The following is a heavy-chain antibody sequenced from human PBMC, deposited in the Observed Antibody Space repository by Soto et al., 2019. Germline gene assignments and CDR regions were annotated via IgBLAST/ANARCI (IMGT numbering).Heavy chain of an antibody. V-gene: IGHV1-3*01. CDR3: GRSVVGATGEILYNAMDV. CDR1: GYTFTTYA. D-gene: IGHD1-26*01. CDR2: INPASGHT. Sequence: QVQPVQSGAEVKKPGASVKVSCKASGYTFTTYALHWVRQAPGQRPEWMGWINPASGHTKYSKKFQDRVTITRDTSASTGYMELSSLRFEDTAVYYCGRSVVGATGEILYNAMDVWGQGTTVTVSS. J-gene: IGHJ6*02.